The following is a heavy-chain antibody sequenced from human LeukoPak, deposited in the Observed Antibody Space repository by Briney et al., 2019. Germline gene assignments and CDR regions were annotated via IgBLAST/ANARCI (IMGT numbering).Heavy chain of an antibody. CDR1: GFTFSNYG. CDR2: ISGSGGST. Sequence: GGSLRLSCGASGFTFSNYGMSWVREAPGKGLEWVSAISGSGGSTYYADSVKGRFTISRDNSKNTLYLQMNSLRADDTAVYYCAKVLGDIVVVPAAYFDYWGQGTLVTVSS. CDR3: AKVLGDIVVVPAAYFDY. D-gene: IGHD2-2*01. J-gene: IGHJ4*02. V-gene: IGHV3-23*01.